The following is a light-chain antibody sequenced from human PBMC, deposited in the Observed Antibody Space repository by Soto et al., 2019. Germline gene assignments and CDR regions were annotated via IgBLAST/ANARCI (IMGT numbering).Light chain of an antibody. Sequence: ELVLTQSPGTLSLSPGERATLSCSASQNVSSSYLAWYQQKPGQAPRLLIYGASSRATGIPDRFSGSGSGTDFTLTISSLEPEDFAVYFCQQYGSSPLISFGQGTRLETK. CDR1: QNVSSSY. CDR2: GAS. J-gene: IGKJ5*01. CDR3: QQYGSSPLIS. V-gene: IGKV3-20*01.